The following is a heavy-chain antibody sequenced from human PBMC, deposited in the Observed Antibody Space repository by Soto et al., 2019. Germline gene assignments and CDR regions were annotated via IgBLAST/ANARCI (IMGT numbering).Heavy chain of an antibody. CDR3: ARRPIAVAGNNWFDP. CDR1: GYSFTSYW. J-gene: IGHJ5*02. CDR2: IYPGDSDT. D-gene: IGHD6-19*01. V-gene: IGHV5-51*01. Sequence: GESLKSSCKGSGYSFTSYWIGWVRQMPGKGLEWMGIIYPGDSDTRYSPSFQGQVTISADKSISTAYLQWSSLKASDTAMYYCARRPIAVAGNNWFDPWGQGTLVTVS.